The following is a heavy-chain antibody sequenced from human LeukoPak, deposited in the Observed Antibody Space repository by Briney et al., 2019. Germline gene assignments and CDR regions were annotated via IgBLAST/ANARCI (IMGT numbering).Heavy chain of an antibody. V-gene: IGHV3-53*04. J-gene: IGHJ4*02. D-gene: IGHD5-18*01. CDR3: ARGVLGYSYGFDY. CDR1: GFTVSSNY. Sequence: PGGSLRLSCAASGFTVSSNYMSWVRQAPGKGLEWVSVIFSGGTTYYADSVKGRFTISRHNSENTLYLQMNSLRGEDTAVYYCARGVLGYSYGFDYWGQGTLGSVSS. CDR2: IFSGGTT.